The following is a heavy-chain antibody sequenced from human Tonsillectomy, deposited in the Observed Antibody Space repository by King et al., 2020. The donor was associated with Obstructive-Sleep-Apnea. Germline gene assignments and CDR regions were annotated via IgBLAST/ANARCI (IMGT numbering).Heavy chain of an antibody. D-gene: IGHD3-10*01. J-gene: IGHJ5*02. CDR2: ISYDGSNK. V-gene: IGHV3-30-3*01. CDR1: GFTFRSYA. Sequence: VQLVESGGGVVQPGRSLRLSCAASGFTFRSYAMHWVRQAPGKGLQWVAVISYDGSNKFYAESVKGRFTISRDDSKNTLFLQMNSLRTEDTAVYYCARDRRRLSLNRGLNEGWFDPWGQGTLVTVSS. CDR3: ARDRRRLSLNRGLNEGWFDP.